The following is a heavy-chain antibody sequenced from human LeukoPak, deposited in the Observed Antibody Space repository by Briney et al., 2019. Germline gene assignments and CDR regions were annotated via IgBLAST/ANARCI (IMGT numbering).Heavy chain of an antibody. J-gene: IGHJ4*02. Sequence: RGSLRLSCAASGFTFSSYSMNWVRQAPGKGLEWVSSISSSSSYIYYADSVKGRFTISRDNAKNSLYLQMNSLRAEDTAVYYCARDSYYYDSSGYYYGLGYWGQGTLVTVSS. CDR2: ISSSSSYI. CDR3: ARDSYYYDSSGYYYGLGY. D-gene: IGHD3-22*01. V-gene: IGHV3-21*01. CDR1: GFTFSSYS.